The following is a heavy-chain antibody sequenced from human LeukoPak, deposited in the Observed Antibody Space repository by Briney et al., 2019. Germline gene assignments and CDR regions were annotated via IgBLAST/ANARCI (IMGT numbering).Heavy chain of an antibody. J-gene: IGHJ4*02. V-gene: IGHV3-11*06. CDR3: ARDPRTVRI. D-gene: IGHD1-1*01. CDR1: GFTFTDSY. CDR2: ISGSGDDT. Sequence: GGSLRLSCAASGFTFTDSYMTWVRQAPGKGLEWLSYISGSGDDTNYADSVRGRFTISRDNAKNSLYLQMNSLRVEDTAVYYCARDPRTVRIWGQGTLVTISS.